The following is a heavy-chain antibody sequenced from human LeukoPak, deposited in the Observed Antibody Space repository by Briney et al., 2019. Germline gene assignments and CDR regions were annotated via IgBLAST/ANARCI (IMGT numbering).Heavy chain of an antibody. V-gene: IGHV4-59*01. Sequence: SETLSLTCTVSGGSINNYYWSWIRQPPGKAVEWIGYVYYSGSTNYNPSLRSRVTISVDSSKTQFSLKLRSATAADTAVYFCARDSRYASGRAFDHWGQGTLVTVSS. D-gene: IGHD6-19*01. CDR2: VYYSGST. J-gene: IGHJ4*02. CDR1: GGSINNYY. CDR3: ARDSRYASGRAFDH.